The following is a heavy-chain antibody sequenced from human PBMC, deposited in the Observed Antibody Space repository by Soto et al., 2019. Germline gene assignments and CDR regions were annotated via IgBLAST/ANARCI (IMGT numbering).Heavy chain of an antibody. Sequence: QVQLVQSGAEVKKPGSSVKVSCKASGGTFSSYTISWVRQAPGQGLEWMGRIIPILGIANYAQKFQGRVRITADKSTSTAYLELSSLRSEDTAVYYCAILMGSSSWADWYFDLWGRGTLVTVSS. V-gene: IGHV1-69*02. CDR3: AILMGSSSWADWYFDL. CDR2: IIPILGIA. J-gene: IGHJ2*01. D-gene: IGHD6-13*01. CDR1: GGTFSSYT.